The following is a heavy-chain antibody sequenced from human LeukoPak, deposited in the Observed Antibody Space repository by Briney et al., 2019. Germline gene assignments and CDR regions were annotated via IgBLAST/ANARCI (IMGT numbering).Heavy chain of an antibody. D-gene: IGHD6-19*01. CDR2: IFSNDEK. Sequence: SGPTLLNPTETLTLTCTVSRFLLSTARMGVSWIRQPPGKALELLAHIFSNDEKSYITYLKSRLTSAEDPSKGQVVITMSNMDRADTATYYWARIQDRSGPHHRYAFDIGGQRTMVTVSS. CDR1: RFLLSTARMG. V-gene: IGHV2-26*01. CDR3: ARIQDRSGPHHRYAFDI. J-gene: IGHJ3*02.